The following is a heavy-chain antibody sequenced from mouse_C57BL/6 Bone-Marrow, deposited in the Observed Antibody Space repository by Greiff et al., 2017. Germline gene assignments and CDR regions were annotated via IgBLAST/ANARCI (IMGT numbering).Heavy chain of an antibody. CDR1: GYTFTSYW. D-gene: IGHD1-1*01. CDR2: IYPSDSET. CDR3: ARAHYYGRRGDY. J-gene: IGHJ2*01. V-gene: IGHV1-61*01. Sequence: QVQLQQPGAELVRPGSSVKLSCKASGYTFTSYWMDWVKQRPGQGLEWIGNIYPSDSETHYNQKFKDKATLTVDKSSSTAYMQLINLTSEDSAVYDCARAHYYGRRGDYWGQGTTLTVSS.